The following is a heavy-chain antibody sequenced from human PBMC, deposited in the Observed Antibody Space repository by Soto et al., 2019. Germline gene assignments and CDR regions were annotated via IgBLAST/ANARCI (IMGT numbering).Heavy chain of an antibody. Sequence: SETLSLTCAVYGGSFSGYYWSWIRQPPGKGLEWIGEINHSGSTNYNPSLKSRVTISVDPSKNQFSLKLSSVTAADTAVYYCARVDGYPPGPATPGIAAAGGDYWGQGTLVTVSS. V-gene: IGHV4-34*01. CDR1: GGSFSGYY. D-gene: IGHD6-13*01. J-gene: IGHJ4*02. CDR3: ARVDGYPPGPATPGIAAAGGDY. CDR2: INHSGST.